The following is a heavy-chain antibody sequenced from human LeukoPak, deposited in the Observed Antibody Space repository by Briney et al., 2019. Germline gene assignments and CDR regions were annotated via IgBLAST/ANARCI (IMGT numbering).Heavy chain of an antibody. CDR3: ARRDYYYYYMDV. Sequence: ASVKVSCKASGYTLTGYYMHWVRQAPGQGLEWMGWMNPNSGNTGYAQKFQGRVTITRNTSISTAYMELSSLRSEDTAVYYCARRDYYYYYMDVWGKGTTVTVSS. J-gene: IGHJ6*03. V-gene: IGHV1-8*03. CDR2: MNPNSGNT. CDR1: GYTLTGYY.